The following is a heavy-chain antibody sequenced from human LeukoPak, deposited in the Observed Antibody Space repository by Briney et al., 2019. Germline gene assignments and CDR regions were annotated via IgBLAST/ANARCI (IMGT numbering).Heavy chain of an antibody. D-gene: IGHD5-18*01. Sequence: ASVKVSCKASGYTFTSYDTNWVRQATGQGLEWMGWMNPNSGNTGYAQKFQGRVTLTRNTSISTAYMELSSLRSEDTALYYCARGRGDTAMLRDYYYYMDVWGKGTTVTVSS. CDR3: ARGRGDTAMLRDYYYYMDV. CDR2: MNPNSGNT. V-gene: IGHV1-8*01. CDR1: GYTFTSYD. J-gene: IGHJ6*03.